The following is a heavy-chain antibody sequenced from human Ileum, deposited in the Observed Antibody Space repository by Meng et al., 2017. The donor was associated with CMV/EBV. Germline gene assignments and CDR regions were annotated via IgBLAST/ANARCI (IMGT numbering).Heavy chain of an antibody. J-gene: IGHJ5*02. CDR1: GYTFTNYA. CDR3: ARERPGIAVAGTSKWFDP. D-gene: IGHD6-19*01. Sequence: ASVKVSCKASGYTFTNYAVHWVRQAPGQGLEWVGWISTSRGDTNSAQNFQGRVTMTINTSISTAYMELSSLRSDDTAVYYCARERPGIAVAGTSKWFDPWGQGTLVTVSS. V-gene: IGHV1-2*02. CDR2: ISTSRGDT.